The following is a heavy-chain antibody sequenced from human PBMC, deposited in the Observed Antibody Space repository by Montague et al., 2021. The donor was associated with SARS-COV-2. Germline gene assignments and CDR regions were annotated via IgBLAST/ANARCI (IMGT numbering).Heavy chain of an antibody. Sequence: SETLSLTCTVSGGSLSGHHWSWIRQPPGKGLEWIGYIFHSGNTNYNPSLKSQVTISVDTSKNQFSLRLTSVTAADTAVYYCARLNWDNDSVFDSWGQGAVVAVSS. CDR2: IFHSGNT. D-gene: IGHD1/OR15-1a*01. V-gene: IGHV4-59*11. CDR3: ARLNWDNDSVFDS. J-gene: IGHJ4*02. CDR1: GGSLSGHH.